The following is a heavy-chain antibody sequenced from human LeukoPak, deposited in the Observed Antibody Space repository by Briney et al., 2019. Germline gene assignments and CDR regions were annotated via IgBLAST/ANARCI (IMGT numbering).Heavy chain of an antibody. Sequence: ASVKVSCKASGYTFTGYYMHWVRQAPGQGLEWMGRINPNSGGTDYAQKFQGRVTMTRDTSISTAYMELSRLRPDDTAVYYCASNVLRYFDWNPFDYWGQGTLVTVSS. J-gene: IGHJ4*02. D-gene: IGHD3-9*01. V-gene: IGHV1-2*06. CDR1: GYTFTGYY. CDR3: ASNVLRYFDWNPFDY. CDR2: INPNSGGT.